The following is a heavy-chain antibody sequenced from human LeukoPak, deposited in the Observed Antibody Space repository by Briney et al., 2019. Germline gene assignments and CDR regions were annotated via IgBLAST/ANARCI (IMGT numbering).Heavy chain of an antibody. CDR2: INTNTGNP. J-gene: IGHJ4*02. D-gene: IGHD6-6*01. V-gene: IGHV7-4-1*02. Sequence: ASVKVSCKASGYTFTSYGISWVRQAPGQGLEWMGWINTNTGNPTYAQGFTGRFVFSLDTSVSTAYLQISSLKAEDTAVYYCARDPRGIAARLFDYWGQGTLVTVSS. CDR1: GYTFTSYG. CDR3: ARDPRGIAARLFDY.